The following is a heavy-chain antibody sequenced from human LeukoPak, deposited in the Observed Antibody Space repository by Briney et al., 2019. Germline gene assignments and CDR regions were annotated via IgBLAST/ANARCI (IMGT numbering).Heavy chain of an antibody. J-gene: IGHJ3*02. D-gene: IGHD3-3*01. CDR1: GGSFSGYY. CDR3: ARGPGDFWGGYYYAFDI. V-gene: IGHV4-34*01. Sequence: SETLSLTCAVYGGSFSGYYWSWIRQPPGKWLEWIGNINHSGSTNYNPSLKSRVTISVDTSKNQFSLKLSSVTAADTAVYYCARGPGDFWGGYYYAFDIWGQGTMVTVSS. CDR2: INHSGST.